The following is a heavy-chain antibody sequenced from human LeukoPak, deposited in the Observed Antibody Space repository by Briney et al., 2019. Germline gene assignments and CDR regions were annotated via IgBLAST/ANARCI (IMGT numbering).Heavy chain of an antibody. CDR1: GGSISSSNW. D-gene: IGHD3-22*01. CDR3: ARVAGAQPASRNYYDSSGYRYYFDY. CDR2: IYHSGST. Sequence: SGTLSLTCAVSGGSISSSNWWSWVRQPPGKGLEWIGEIYHSGSTNYNPSLESRVTISVDTSKNQFSLKLSSVTAADTAVYYCARVAGAQPASRNYYDSSGYRYYFDYWGQGTLVTVSS. J-gene: IGHJ4*02. V-gene: IGHV4-4*02.